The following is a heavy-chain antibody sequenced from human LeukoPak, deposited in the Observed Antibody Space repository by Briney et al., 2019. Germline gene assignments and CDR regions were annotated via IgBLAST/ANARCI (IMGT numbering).Heavy chain of an antibody. CDR3: ARSYYGSGSYYISPDYYYYGMDV. CDR2: INPNSGGT. J-gene: IGHJ6*02. Sequence: GSVKVSCKASGYTFTSYDINWVRQATGQGLEWMGWINPNSGGTNYAQKFQGWVTMTRDTSISTAYMELSRLRSDDTAVYYCARSYYGSGSYYISPDYYYYGMDVWGQGTTVTVSS. CDR1: GYTFTSYD. D-gene: IGHD3-10*01. V-gene: IGHV1-2*04.